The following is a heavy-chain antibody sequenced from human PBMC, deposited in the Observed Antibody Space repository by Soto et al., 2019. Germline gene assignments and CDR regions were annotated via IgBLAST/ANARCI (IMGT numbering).Heavy chain of an antibody. CDR2: MNPNSGNT. CDR3: ARGEVVTAIDFDY. V-gene: IGHV1-8*01. CDR1: GYTFTSYD. J-gene: IGHJ4*02. D-gene: IGHD2-21*02. Sequence: QVQLVQSGAEVKKPGASVKVSCKASGYTFTSYDINWVRQATGQGLEWMGWMNPNSGNTGYAQKFQGRVTMTRNTSMSTAYMGRSSLRSEDTAVYYCARGEVVTAIDFDYWGQGTLVTVSS.